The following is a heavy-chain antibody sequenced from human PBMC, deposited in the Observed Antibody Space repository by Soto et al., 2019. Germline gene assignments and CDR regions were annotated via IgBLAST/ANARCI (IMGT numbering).Heavy chain of an antibody. CDR2: IYTSGST. J-gene: IGHJ6*02. CDR1: GGSISSYY. D-gene: IGHD2-2*01. Sequence: TSETLSLTCTVSGGSISSYYWSWIRQPAGKGLEWIGRIYTSGSTNYNPSLKSRVTMSVDTSKNQFSLKLSSVTAADTAVYYCARDMGRYCSSTSCYQYGMDVWGQGTTVTVSS. CDR3: ARDMGRYCSSTSCYQYGMDV. V-gene: IGHV4-4*07.